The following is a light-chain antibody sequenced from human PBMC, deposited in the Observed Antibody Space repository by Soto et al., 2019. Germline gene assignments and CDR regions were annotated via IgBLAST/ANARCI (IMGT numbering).Light chain of an antibody. Sequence: EIVLTQSRATRALSPGERATLYGGASQSVSSNLAWYQQKPGQAPRLLIYGASRRATDIPGRFSGSGSGTDFTLTISRLEPEDFAVYYCQQYGNSPITFGQGTRLEIK. V-gene: IGKV3-20*01. J-gene: IGKJ5*01. CDR2: GAS. CDR3: QQYGNSPIT. CDR1: QSVSSN.